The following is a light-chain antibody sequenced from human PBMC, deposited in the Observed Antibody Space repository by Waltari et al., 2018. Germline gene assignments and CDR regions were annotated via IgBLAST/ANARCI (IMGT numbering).Light chain of an antibody. Sequence: SSELTQPPSVSVSPGQTASITCSGDKLGNKYTYWYQQKPGQSPVLVIYQDTKRPSGIPDRFSGSNSGNTATLTISGTQSMDEADYHCQAWDRSTVVFGGGTKLTVL. V-gene: IGLV3-1*01. CDR2: QDT. CDR1: KLGNKY. J-gene: IGLJ2*01. CDR3: QAWDRSTVV.